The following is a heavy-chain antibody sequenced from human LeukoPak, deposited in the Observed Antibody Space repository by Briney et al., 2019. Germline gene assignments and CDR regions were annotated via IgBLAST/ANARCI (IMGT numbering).Heavy chain of an antibody. V-gene: IGHV3-66*02. CDR1: GFTVSSNY. CDR3: ARELDYGGNSYFDY. CDR2: IYSGGST. D-gene: IGHD4-23*01. J-gene: IGHJ4*02. Sequence: GGSLTLSCAASGFTVSSNYMSCVRQAPGKGLEWVSVIYSGGSTYYADSVKGRFTISRDNTKNTLYLQMNSMRAEDTAVYYCARELDYGGNSYFDYWGQGTLVTVSS.